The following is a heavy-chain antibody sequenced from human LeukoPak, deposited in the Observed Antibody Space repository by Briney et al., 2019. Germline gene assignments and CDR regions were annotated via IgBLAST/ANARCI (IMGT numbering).Heavy chain of an antibody. CDR2: IRSKANSYAT. CDR3: TSYTTGTTGGLVRSDC. CDR1: GFTFSGSA. D-gene: IGHD1-1*01. V-gene: IGHV3-73*01. J-gene: IGHJ4*02. Sequence: GGSLRLSCAASGFTFSGSAMHWVRQASGKGLEWVGRIRSKANSYATAYAASVKGRFTISRVDSKNTAYLQMNSLKTEDTAVYYCTSYTTGTTGGLVRSDCWGQGTLVTVSS.